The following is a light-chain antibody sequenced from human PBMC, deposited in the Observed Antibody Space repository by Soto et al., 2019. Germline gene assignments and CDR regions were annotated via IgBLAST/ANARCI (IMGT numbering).Light chain of an antibody. Sequence: EIVLTHSPATLALSPGERATLSFSASQSVSSYLAWYQQKPGQAPRLLIYDASNRATGIPARFSGSGSGTDFTLTISSLEPEDFAVYYCQQRSNWPPTFGQGTKVDIK. CDR3: QQRSNWPPT. CDR1: QSVSSY. J-gene: IGKJ1*01. V-gene: IGKV3-11*01. CDR2: DAS.